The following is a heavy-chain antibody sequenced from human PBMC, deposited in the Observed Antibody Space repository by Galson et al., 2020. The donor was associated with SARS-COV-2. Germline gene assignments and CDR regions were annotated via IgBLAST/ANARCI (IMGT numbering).Heavy chain of an antibody. Sequence: SQTLSLTCTVSGGSISSSSYYWGWIRQPPGKGLEWIGSIYYSGSTYYNPSLKSRVTISVDTSKNQFSLKLSSVTAADTAVYYCARHSLDIVVVVAATQSTPRVRFDPWGQGTLVTVSS. CDR2: IYYSGST. V-gene: IGHV4-39*01. D-gene: IGHD2-15*01. CDR1: GGSISSSSYY. J-gene: IGHJ5*02. CDR3: ARHSLDIVVVVAATQSTPRVRFDP.